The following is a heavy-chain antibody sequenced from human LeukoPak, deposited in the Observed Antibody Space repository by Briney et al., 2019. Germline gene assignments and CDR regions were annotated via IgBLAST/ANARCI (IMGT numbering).Heavy chain of an antibody. V-gene: IGHV1-69*01. Sequence: ASVKVSCKASGGTFSSYAISWVRQAPGQGLEWMGGIIPIFGTANYAQKFQGRVTITADESTSTAYMELSSLRSEDTAVYYCARHEKGMYSSANYYYYYMDVWGKGTTVTVSS. CDR2: IIPIFGTA. J-gene: IGHJ6*03. CDR3: ARHEKGMYSSANYYYYYMDV. D-gene: IGHD6-25*01. CDR1: GGTFSSYA.